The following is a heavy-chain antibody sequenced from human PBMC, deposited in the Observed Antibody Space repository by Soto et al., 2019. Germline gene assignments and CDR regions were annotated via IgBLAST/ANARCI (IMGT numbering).Heavy chain of an antibody. V-gene: IGHV3-23*01. D-gene: IGHD3-22*01. CDR2: FSGYGDNDNT. CDR3: ARIDGSGQIHLALDY. J-gene: IGHJ4*02. CDR1: GFTFSTYA. Sequence: GGSLRLSCAASGFTFSTYAMSWVRQVPGEGLEWVATFSGYGDNDNTYYADSVKGRFIISRDNSRNTLYLQMNSLRAEDTATYFCARIDGSGQIHLALDYWGQGTLVTVSS.